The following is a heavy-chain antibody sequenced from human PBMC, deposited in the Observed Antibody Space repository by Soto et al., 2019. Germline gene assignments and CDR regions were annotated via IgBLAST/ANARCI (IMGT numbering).Heavy chain of an antibody. Sequence: VPTLVNPTQFLPLTCSFSGCALTTSRMSVTWVRQPPGKALEWLGLIDGDEHKNYSSSLKTRLTVSRDTSKNQVVLGLTNLEPEETGHYFCARLLRGGTSDGMQIDGWGRGPLVTVSP. CDR2: IDGDEHK. CDR3: ARLLRGGTSDGMQIDG. CDR1: GCALTTSRMS. V-gene: IGHV2-70*18. J-gene: IGHJ4*02. D-gene: IGHD3-16*01.